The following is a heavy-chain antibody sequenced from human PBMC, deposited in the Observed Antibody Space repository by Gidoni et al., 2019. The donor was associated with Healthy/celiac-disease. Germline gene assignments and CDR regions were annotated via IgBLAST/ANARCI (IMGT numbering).Heavy chain of an antibody. CDR1: GGTCTSYA. V-gene: IGHV1-69*01. CDR2: IMPIFGTA. CDR3: AGVLRPITMVRGAKGYFDL. D-gene: IGHD3-10*01. J-gene: IGHJ2*01. Sequence: QVQLEQSGVEVQRAWSAVKVYCKASGGTCTSYAISWGRKAPGQGLEWMGGIMPIFGTANYAQKYQGRVTITADESTSTAYMELSSLRSEDTAVYYCAGVLRPITMVRGAKGYFDLWGRGTLVTVSS.